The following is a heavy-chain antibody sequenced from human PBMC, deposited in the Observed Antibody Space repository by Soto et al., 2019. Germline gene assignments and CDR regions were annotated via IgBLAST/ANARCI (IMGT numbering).Heavy chain of an antibody. CDR1: GFAFNTYS. CDR3: AKVSPMGYFFDF. Sequence: QVHLVKSGGGVVQPGRSLRLSCAASGFAFNTYSMHWVRQAPGRGLEWVAVISYDGSNKFYADSVKGRFTISRDNSKNTLYLEMNSLRGEDTAVYYCAKVSPMGYFFDFWGQGTLVTVSS. CDR2: ISYDGSNK. J-gene: IGHJ4*02. V-gene: IGHV3-30-3*01.